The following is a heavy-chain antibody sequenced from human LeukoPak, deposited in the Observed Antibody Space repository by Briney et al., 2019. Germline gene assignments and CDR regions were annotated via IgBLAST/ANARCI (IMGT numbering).Heavy chain of an antibody. Sequence: PGGSLRLSCAASGFTVSSNYMNWVRQAPGKGLEWVSVIYTSGSTYYVDSVKDRFTISRDDSKNTLYLQTNSLRAEDTAVYYCARAGSAAYYGMDVWGQGTTVTVSS. CDR3: ARAGSAAYYGMDV. D-gene: IGHD2-15*01. J-gene: IGHJ6*02. CDR1: GFTVSSNY. V-gene: IGHV3-53*01. CDR2: IYTSGST.